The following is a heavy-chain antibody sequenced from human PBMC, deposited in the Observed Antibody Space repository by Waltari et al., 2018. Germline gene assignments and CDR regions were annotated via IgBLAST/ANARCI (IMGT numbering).Heavy chain of an antibody. CDR3: ARCRAAAGSSAFDS. CDR2: IYPGDSDT. CDR1: GYTFTSYW. J-gene: IGHJ4*02. Sequence: EVQLVQSGAEIRKPGESLKISCKASGYTFTSYWIAWVRQVPGKGLEWMGAIYPGDSDTRYSPSFQGQVSFAADKSSTTAYLQWSSLKASDTAMYYCARCRAAAGSSAFDSWGQGTLITVSS. D-gene: IGHD6-13*01. V-gene: IGHV5-51*01.